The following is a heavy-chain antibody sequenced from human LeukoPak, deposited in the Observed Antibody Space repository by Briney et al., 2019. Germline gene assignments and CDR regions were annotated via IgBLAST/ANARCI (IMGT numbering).Heavy chain of an antibody. CDR2: ISSSSSYI. CDR3: GRGDSSGYSYY. CDR1: GFTFSSYS. D-gene: IGHD3-22*01. V-gene: IGHV3-21*01. J-gene: IGHJ4*02. Sequence: PGGSLRLSCAASGFTFSSYSMNWVRQAPGKGLEWVSSISSSSSYIYCADSVKGRFTIARDNAKNSLYLQMNSLRAEDTAVYYCGRGDSSGYSYYWGQGTLVTGSS.